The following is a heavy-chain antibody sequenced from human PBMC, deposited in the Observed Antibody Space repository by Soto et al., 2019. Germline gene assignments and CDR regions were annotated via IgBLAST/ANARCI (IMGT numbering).Heavy chain of an antibody. V-gene: IGHV3-64*01. CDR1: GFTFSIYA. D-gene: IGHD2-2*01. CDR3: AREAYCSSTSCNSFDY. J-gene: IGHJ4*02. CDR2: ISSNGGST. Sequence: EVQLVESGGGLVQPGGSLRLSCAASGFTFSIYAMHWVRQAPGKGLEYVSAISSNGGSTYYANSVKGRFTISRDNSKNTLYLQMGSLRAEDMAVYYCAREAYCSSTSCNSFDYWGQGTLVTVSS.